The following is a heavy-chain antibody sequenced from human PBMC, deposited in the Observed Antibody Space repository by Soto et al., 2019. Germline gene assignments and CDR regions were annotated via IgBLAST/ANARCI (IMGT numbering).Heavy chain of an antibody. Sequence: HVQLRESGPGLVKPSDTLSLTCAVSGFSISGDNWWGWIRQAPGKGLEWIGYVSHTGFSHYNPSLESRVTMSVDTSKNLFSLKLTSVTAVDTAVYYCVKKTGGYRPFDDGGQGTLVTVSS. J-gene: IGHJ4*02. V-gene: IGHV4-28*01. CDR3: VKKTGGYRPFDD. CDR1: GFSISGDNW. CDR2: VSHTGFS. D-gene: IGHD2-8*02.